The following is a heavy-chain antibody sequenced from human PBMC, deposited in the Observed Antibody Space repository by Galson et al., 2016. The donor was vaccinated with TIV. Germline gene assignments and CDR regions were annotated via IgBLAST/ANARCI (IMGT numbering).Heavy chain of an antibody. CDR1: GLSVSINY. CDR2: ISDGGKT. D-gene: IGHD2-21*01. J-gene: IGHJ6*02. Sequence: SLRLSCAASGLSVSINYMTWVRQAPGKGLEWVSLISDGGKTSYPGSVKGRFTISRDNSKNILYLQMNSLRVDDTAVYYCARERILDATYYYYYSGLGVWGQGTAVTVS. V-gene: IGHV3-66*01. CDR3: ARERILDATYYYYYSGLGV.